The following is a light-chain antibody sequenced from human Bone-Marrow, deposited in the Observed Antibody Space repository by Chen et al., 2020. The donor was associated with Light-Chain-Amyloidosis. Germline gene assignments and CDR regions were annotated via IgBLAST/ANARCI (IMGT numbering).Light chain of an antibody. J-gene: IGKJ2*03. CDR2: LVS. Sequence: DMGRTQPHLSLPVTLGEPACISGRSSQSLLYRNGDNYLDWYLQKPGQSPQLLIDLVSNRASGGPDRFRGGGSGTDFTLKISRVEAEGVGVYYCMQALQTPRSFGQGTRLEIK. CDR1: QSLLYRNGDNY. V-gene: IGKV2-28*01. CDR3: MQALQTPRS.